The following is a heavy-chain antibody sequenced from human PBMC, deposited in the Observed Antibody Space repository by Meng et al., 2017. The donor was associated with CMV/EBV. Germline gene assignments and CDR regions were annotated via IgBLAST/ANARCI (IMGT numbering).Heavy chain of an antibody. CDR3: ARNGGDRGAAAPWLIYYYYGMDV. CDR2: ISSNGSTI. J-gene: IGHJ6*02. CDR1: GFTFSSYE. D-gene: IGHD6-13*01. Sequence: GGSLRLSCAASGFTFSSYEMNWARQAPGKGLEWVSYISSNGSTIYYADSVKGRFTISRDNAKNSLYLQMNSLRAEDTAVYYCARNGGDRGAAAPWLIYYYYGMDVWGQGTTVTVSS. V-gene: IGHV3-48*03.